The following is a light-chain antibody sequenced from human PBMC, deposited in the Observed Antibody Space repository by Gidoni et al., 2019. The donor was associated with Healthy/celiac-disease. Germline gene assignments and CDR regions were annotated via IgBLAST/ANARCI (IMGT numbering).Light chain of an antibody. CDR1: QSVSSY. J-gene: IGKJ2*01. V-gene: IGKV3-11*01. Sequence: EIVLTQSPATLSLPPGERATLSCRYSQSVSSYLAWYQQKPGQAPRLLIYDASNRATGIPARFSGSVSGTDFTLTISSLEPEDFAVYYCQQRSNGPPLYTFGQGTKLEIK. CDR2: DAS. CDR3: QQRSNGPPLYT.